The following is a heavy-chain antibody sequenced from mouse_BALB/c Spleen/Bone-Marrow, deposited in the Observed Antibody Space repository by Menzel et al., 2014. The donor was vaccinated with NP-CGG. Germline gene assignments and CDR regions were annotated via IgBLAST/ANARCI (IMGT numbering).Heavy chain of an antibody. D-gene: IGHD2-4*01. J-gene: IGHJ4*01. Sequence: EVMLVDSGGGLVQPGGSRKLSCAASGFTFSSFGMHWVRQAPEKGLEWVAYISNGSSTIYYADTVKGRFTISRDNPKNTLFLQMTSLRSEDTAMYYCARKGAMITHYYAMDYWGQGTSVTVSS. V-gene: IGHV5-17*02. CDR1: GFTFSSFG. CDR3: ARKGAMITHYYAMDY. CDR2: ISNGSSTI.